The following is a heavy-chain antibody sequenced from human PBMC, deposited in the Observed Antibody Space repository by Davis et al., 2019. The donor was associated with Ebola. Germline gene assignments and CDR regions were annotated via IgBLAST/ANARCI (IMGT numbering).Heavy chain of an antibody. Sequence: GGSRRPSGAAPGFTFGDYFMSWIRQAPGRGLGWVSYISSSGAIIFYADSVKGRFTISRDNSKNSLYLQMTSLRAEDAAIYFCARAQLRATTFVRTGGMNVWGQGTTVTVSS. J-gene: IGHJ6*02. CDR1: GFTFGDYF. CDR3: ARAQLRATTFVRTGGMNV. D-gene: IGHD1-26*01. V-gene: IGHV3-11*01. CDR2: ISSSGAII.